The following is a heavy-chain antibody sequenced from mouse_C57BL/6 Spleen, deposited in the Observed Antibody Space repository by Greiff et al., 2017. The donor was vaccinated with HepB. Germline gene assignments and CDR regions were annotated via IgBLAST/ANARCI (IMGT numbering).Heavy chain of an antibody. J-gene: IGHJ2*01. CDR1: GFTFSSYA. CDR2: ISDGGSYT. V-gene: IGHV5-4*01. CDR3: AREDGFDY. Sequence: EVQVVESGGGLVKPGGSLKLSCAASGFTFSSYAMSWVRQTPEKRLEWVATISDGGSYTYYPDNVKGRFTISRDNAKNNLYLQMSHLKSEDTAMYYCAREDGFDYWGQGTTLTVSS.